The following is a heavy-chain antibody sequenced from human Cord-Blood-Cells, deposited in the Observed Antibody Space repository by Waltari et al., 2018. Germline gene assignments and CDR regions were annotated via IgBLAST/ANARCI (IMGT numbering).Heavy chain of an antibody. CDR1: GGSFSGYY. D-gene: IGHD2-2*01. J-gene: IGHJ5*02. CDR2: INHSGRT. CDR3: ARGADIVVVPAANWFDP. Sequence: QVQLQQWGAGLLKPSETLSLTCAVYGGSFSGYYWSWIRQPPGKGLEWIGEINHSGRTNYKPALKSRITISVDTSKNQFSLKLSSVTAADTAVYYCARGADIVVVPAANWFDPWGQGTLVTVSS. V-gene: IGHV4-34*01.